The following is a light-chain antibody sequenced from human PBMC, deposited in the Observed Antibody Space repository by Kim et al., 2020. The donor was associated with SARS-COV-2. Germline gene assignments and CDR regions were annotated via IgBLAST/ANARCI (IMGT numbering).Light chain of an antibody. CDR3: QSYDSSLSGSRV. J-gene: IGLJ1*01. Sequence: VTIPCTGSSSNIGASYYVHWYHQLPGTAPKLLIYGNSNRPSGVPDRFSGSKSGTSASLAITGLQAEDEADYYCQSYDSSLSGSRVFGAGTKVTVL. V-gene: IGLV1-40*01. CDR2: GNS. CDR1: SSNIGASYY.